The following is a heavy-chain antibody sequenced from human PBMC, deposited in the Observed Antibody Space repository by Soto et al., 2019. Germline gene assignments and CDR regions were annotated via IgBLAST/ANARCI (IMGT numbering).Heavy chain of an antibody. J-gene: IGHJ6*02. CDR2: IDPSDSYT. V-gene: IGHV5-10-1*01. Sequence: ESLKISFKGSGYSFTSYWISWVRQIPGKGLEWMGRIDPSDSYTNYSPSFQGHVTISADKSISTAYLQWSSLKASDTAMYYCAIGGIGYCSSTSCLRHYYGMDVWGQGTTVTVSS. CDR3: AIGGIGYCSSTSCLRHYYGMDV. CDR1: GYSFTSYW. D-gene: IGHD2-2*01.